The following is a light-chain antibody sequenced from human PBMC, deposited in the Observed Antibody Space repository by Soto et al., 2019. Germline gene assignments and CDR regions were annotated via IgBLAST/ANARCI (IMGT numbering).Light chain of an antibody. CDR1: QSVSSSY. CDR3: QQYGSSPCT. Sequence: EIVLTQSPGTLSLSPGERATLSCRASQSVSSSYLAWYRQKPCQAPRLLIYGATSRATGIPDRVSGSGSGTDFTLTISSLEPEDFAEYYCQQYGSSPCTFGQGTKLQIK. V-gene: IGKV3-20*01. CDR2: GAT. J-gene: IGKJ2*02.